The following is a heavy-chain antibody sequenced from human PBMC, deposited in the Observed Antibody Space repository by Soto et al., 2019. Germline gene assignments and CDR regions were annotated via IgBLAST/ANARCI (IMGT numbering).Heavy chain of an antibody. D-gene: IGHD1-1*01. Sequence: GSLRLSCAASGFTVTNVAMTWVRQAPGKGLEWVSTITDSGGSTDYADSVKGRFTISRDNSKSTLYLQMNNLRADDTAVYYCAKLYWNPRYFDYWGQGARVTVSS. V-gene: IGHV3-23*01. CDR3: AKLYWNPRYFDY. CDR1: GFTVTNVA. CDR2: ITDSGGST. J-gene: IGHJ4*02.